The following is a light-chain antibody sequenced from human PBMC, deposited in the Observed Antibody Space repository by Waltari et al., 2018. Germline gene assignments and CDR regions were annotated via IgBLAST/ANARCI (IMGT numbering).Light chain of an antibody. Sequence: QSVLTQPPSVSGAPGQRVTISCTGSSSNIGAGYDVHWYQQLPGTAPKLLIYVNINRPSGVPDRFSGSQSGTSPSLAITGLLAEDEGDYYCQSYDRSLSGWVFGGGTKLTVL. CDR3: QSYDRSLSGWV. J-gene: IGLJ3*02. CDR2: VNI. CDR1: SSNIGAGYD. V-gene: IGLV1-40*01.